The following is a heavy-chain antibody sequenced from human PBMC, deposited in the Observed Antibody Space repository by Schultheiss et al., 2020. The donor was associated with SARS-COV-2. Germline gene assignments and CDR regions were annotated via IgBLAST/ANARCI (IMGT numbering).Heavy chain of an antibody. J-gene: IGHJ3*02. V-gene: IGHV4-61*01. Sequence: SETLSLTCTVSGGSVSSGSYYWSWIRQPPGKGLEWIGYIYYSGSTNYNPSLKSRVTISVDTSKNQFSLKLSSVTAADTAVYYCARDRRYFDWLTDAFDIWGQGTAVTVSS. CDR2: IYYSGST. D-gene: IGHD3-9*01. CDR3: ARDRRYFDWLTDAFDI. CDR1: GGSVSSGSYY.